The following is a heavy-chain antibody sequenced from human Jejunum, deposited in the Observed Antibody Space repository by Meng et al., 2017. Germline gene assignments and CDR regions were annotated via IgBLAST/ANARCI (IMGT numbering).Heavy chain of an antibody. CDR1: GFTFSDHY. V-gene: IGHV3-72*01. CDR3: ARDLIASGAFFDY. D-gene: IGHD2-21*01. J-gene: IGHJ4*01. Sequence: EGQLVESGGGLVQPGGSLRLSCAASGFTFSDHYMDWVRQAPGKGLEWVGRIRNKANSYTTEYAASVRGRFTISRDDSKNSLYLQMNSLKTEDTAVYYCARDLIASGAFFDYWGQGTLVTVSS. CDR2: IRNKANSYTT.